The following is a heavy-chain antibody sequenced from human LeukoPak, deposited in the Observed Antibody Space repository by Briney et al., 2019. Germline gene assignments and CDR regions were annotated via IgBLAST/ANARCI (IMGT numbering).Heavy chain of an antibody. CDR3: AKDLGSGYYYYYGMDV. Sequence: PGGSLRLSCAASGFTFSSYAMSWVRHAPGRGLEWVSVFGGSGGSTYYADSVKGRFTISRDNSKNTLYLQMNSLRAEDTAVYYCAKDLGSGYYYYYGMDVWGQGTTVTVSS. CDR2: FGGSGGST. D-gene: IGHD2-15*01. V-gene: IGHV3-23*01. J-gene: IGHJ6*02. CDR1: GFTFSSYA.